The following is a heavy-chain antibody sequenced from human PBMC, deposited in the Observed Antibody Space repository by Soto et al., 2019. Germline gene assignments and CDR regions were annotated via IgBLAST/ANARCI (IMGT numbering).Heavy chain of an antibody. J-gene: IGHJ4*02. CDR2: IKGKTDGGTT. Sequence: GGSLRLSCAVSGFIFSNAWMNWVRQTPGKGLEWVGRIKGKTDGGTTDYADLVKGRFTISGDESKNTVFLQMNSLETEDTAVYYCATSGTMVYGDSTRPHFDYWGQGTLVTAPQ. V-gene: IGHV3-15*07. CDR3: ATSGTMVYGDSTRPHFDY. CDR1: GFIFSNAW. D-gene: IGHD4-17*01.